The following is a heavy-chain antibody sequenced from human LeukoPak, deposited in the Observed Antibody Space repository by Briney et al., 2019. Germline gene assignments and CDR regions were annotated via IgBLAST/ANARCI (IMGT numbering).Heavy chain of an antibody. D-gene: IGHD3-22*01. V-gene: IGHV4-38-2*02. J-gene: IGHJ4*02. CDR2: IYHSGST. CDR1: GYSISSGYY. Sequence: PSETLSLTCTVSGYSISSGYYWGWIRQPPGKGLEWIGSIYHSGSTYYNPSLKSRVTISVDTSKNQFSLKLSSVTAADTAVYYCARVITMIVAAGPSDYWGQGTLVTVSS. CDR3: ARVITMIVAAGPSDY.